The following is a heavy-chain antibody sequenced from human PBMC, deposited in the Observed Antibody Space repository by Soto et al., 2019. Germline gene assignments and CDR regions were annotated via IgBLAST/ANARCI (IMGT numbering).Heavy chain of an antibody. Sequence: GESLKISCAASGFTFSSYWMSWVRQAPGKGLEWVANIKQDGSEKYYVDSVKGRFTISRDNAKNSLYLQMNSLRAEDTAVYYCRSWGSNRVRYFDLWGRGTLVTVSS. D-gene: IGHD6-13*01. V-gene: IGHV3-7*03. J-gene: IGHJ2*01. CDR3: RSWGSNRVRYFDL. CDR1: GFTFSSYW. CDR2: IKQDGSEK.